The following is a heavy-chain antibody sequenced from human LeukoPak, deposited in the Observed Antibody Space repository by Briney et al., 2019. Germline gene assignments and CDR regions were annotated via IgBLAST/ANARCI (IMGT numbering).Heavy chain of an antibody. J-gene: IGHJ4*02. CDR1: GFTFSSYS. CDR3: ASWGRIAARPY. D-gene: IGHD6-6*01. V-gene: IGHV3-48*01. Sequence: GGSQRLSCAASGFTFSSYSMNWVRQAPGKGLEWVSYISSSSSTIYYADSVKGRFTISRDNAKNSLYLQMNSLRAEDTAVYYCASWGRIAARPYWGQGTLVTVSS. CDR2: ISSSSSTI.